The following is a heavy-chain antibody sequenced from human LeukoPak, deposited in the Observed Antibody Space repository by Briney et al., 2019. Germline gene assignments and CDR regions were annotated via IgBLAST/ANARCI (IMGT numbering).Heavy chain of an antibody. D-gene: IGHD2-2*02. V-gene: IGHV4-34*01. Sequence: SETLSLTCAVYGGSFSGYYWSWIRQPPGKGLEWIGEINHSGSTNYNPSLKSRVTISVDTSKNQYSLKLSSVPAADTAVYYCARGQRRYCSSTSCYTFDYWGQGTLVTVSS. CDR1: GGSFSGYY. J-gene: IGHJ4*02. CDR2: INHSGST. CDR3: ARGQRRYCSSTSCYTFDY.